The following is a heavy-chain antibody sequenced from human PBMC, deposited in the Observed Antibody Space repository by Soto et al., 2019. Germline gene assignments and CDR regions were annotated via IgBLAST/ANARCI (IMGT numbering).Heavy chain of an antibody. CDR1: GGSISGYY. J-gene: IGHJ4*02. V-gene: IGHV4-59*08. Sequence: QVQLQESGPGLVKPSETLSLNCTVSGGSISGYYWSWFRQPPGRGLEWIGYIYNSGRTDYNPSMRSRVTISVDTSKNHFSLKLRSVTAAGTAVYYCARNEGGWTHFLDSWGQGTLVTVSS. D-gene: IGHD6-19*01. CDR3: ARNEGGWTHFLDS. CDR2: IYNSGRT.